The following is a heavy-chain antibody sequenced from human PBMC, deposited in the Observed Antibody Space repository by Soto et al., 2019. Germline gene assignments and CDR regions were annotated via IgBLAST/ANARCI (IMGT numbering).Heavy chain of an antibody. Sequence: SVPTLVNPTQTLTLTCTFSGFSLNSRGLGVAWIRQPPGKALEWLALIYCNDDKRYSPSLKRRLTTTKDTSKNQVVLTLTNVDPMDTATYFCAHRPHSGRDYWGEGTMVTVSS. CDR3: AHRPHSGRDY. J-gene: IGHJ4*02. CDR1: GFSLNSRGLG. CDR2: IYCNDDK. V-gene: IGHV2-5*01.